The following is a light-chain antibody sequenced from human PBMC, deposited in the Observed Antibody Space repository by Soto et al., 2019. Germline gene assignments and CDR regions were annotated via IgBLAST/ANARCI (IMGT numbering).Light chain of an antibody. CDR2: KAS. Sequence: DIQMTRSPATLSASVGDRFTITCLASQSISSWLAWYQQKPGKAPKLLIYKASSLESGVPSRFSGSGSGTEFTLTISSSQPDDFATYYCQQYGRSPWTFGQGTKVDIK. CDR3: QQYGRSPWT. V-gene: IGKV1-5*03. CDR1: QSISSW. J-gene: IGKJ1*01.